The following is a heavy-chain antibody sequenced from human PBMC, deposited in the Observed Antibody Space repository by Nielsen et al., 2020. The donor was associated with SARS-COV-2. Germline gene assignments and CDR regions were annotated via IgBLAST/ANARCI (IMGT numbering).Heavy chain of an antibody. CDR1: GYTLTELS. CDR2: FDPEDGET. J-gene: IGHJ5*02. V-gene: IGHV1-24*01. Sequence: ASVKVSCKVSGYTLTELSMHWVRQAPGKGLEWMGGFDPEDGETIYAQKFQGRVTMTEDTSTDTAYMALSSLRSEDTAVYYCATGKHNDSSGYYWFDPWGQGTLVTVSS. CDR3: ATGKHNDSSGYYWFDP. D-gene: IGHD3-22*01.